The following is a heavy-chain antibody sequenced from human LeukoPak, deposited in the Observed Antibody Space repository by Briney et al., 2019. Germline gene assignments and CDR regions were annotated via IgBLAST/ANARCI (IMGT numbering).Heavy chain of an antibody. CDR2: IYYSGST. J-gene: IGHJ6*02. CDR1: GGSISSYY. Sequence: SETLSLTCTVSGGSISSYYWSWIRQPPGKGLEWIGYIYYSGSTNYNPSLKSRVTISVDTSKNQFSLKLSSVTAADTAVYYCARSVAGYYYYYGMDVWGQGTTVTVPS. CDR3: ARSVAGYYYYYGMDV. V-gene: IGHV4-59*01. D-gene: IGHD6-19*01.